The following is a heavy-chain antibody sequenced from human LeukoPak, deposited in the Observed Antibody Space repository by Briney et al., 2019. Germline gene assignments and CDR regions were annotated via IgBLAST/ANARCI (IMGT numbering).Heavy chain of an antibody. D-gene: IGHD2-2*01. J-gene: IGHJ3*02. CDR3: AKGSVPVVAMNAFEI. CDR2: ISGSGVNT. CDR1: GFTFSSYA. Sequence: GGSLRLSCAASGFTFSSYAMSWVRQAPAKGMEWVSVISGSGVNTYYADSVKGRFTISRDNSKNTLFLQMNSLRAEDTAVYYCAKGSVPVVAMNAFEIWGQGTMVTVSS. V-gene: IGHV3-23*01.